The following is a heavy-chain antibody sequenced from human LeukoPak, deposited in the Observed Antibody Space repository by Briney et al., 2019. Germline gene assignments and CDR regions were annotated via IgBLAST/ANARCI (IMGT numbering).Heavy chain of an antibody. Sequence: SETLSLTCTVSGVSISSYYWSWLRQPPGKGLEWIGYIYYSGSTNYNPSLKSRVTISVDTSKNQFSLKLSSVTAADTAVYYCARTGYSSGWFDYWGQGTLVTVSS. V-gene: IGHV4-59*01. CDR1: GVSISSYY. CDR3: ARTGYSSGWFDY. J-gene: IGHJ4*02. CDR2: IYYSGST. D-gene: IGHD6-19*01.